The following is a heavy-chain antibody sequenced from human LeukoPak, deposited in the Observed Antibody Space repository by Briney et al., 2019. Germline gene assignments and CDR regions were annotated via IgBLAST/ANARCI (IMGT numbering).Heavy chain of an antibody. CDR2: INPNSGGT. CDR1: GYTFTGYY. CDR3: ARVIAPNYYFDY. Sequence: ASVKVSCKASGYTFTGYYMHWVRQAPGQGLESRGWINPNSGGTNYAQKFQGRVTMTRDTSFSTAYMELSRLRSDDTAVYYCARVIAPNYYFDYWGQGTLVTVSS. D-gene: IGHD3-22*01. V-gene: IGHV1-2*02. J-gene: IGHJ4*02.